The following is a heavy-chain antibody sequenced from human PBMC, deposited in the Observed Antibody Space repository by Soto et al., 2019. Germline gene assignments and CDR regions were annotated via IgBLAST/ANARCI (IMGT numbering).Heavy chain of an antibody. D-gene: IGHD5-12*01. Sequence: QVQLVQSGAEVRQPAPSVKVSCKTSGGTFSSYAISWVRQAPGQGLEWMGGIVPIVDTSTYAQKFQGRVTMTADESMSTVYMELSSLRSDDTAVYYCVRVVAIPGYPDNWGQGTLGTVSS. CDR1: GGTFSSYA. CDR3: VRVVAIPGYPDN. J-gene: IGHJ4*02. V-gene: IGHV1-69*12. CDR2: IVPIVDTS.